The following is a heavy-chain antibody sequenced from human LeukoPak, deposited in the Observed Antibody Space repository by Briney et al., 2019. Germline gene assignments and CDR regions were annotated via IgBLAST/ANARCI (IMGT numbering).Heavy chain of an antibody. D-gene: IGHD5-24*01. Sequence: GGSLRLSCAASGFTFSSYGMHWVRQAPGKGLEWVAVIWYDGSKKYYGDSVKGRFTISRDNSKNTLYLQMNSLRAEDTAIYFCARDWHGYNYDYWGQGTLVTVSS. CDR1: GFTFSSYG. CDR2: IWYDGSKK. J-gene: IGHJ4*02. V-gene: IGHV3-33*01. CDR3: ARDWHGYNYDY.